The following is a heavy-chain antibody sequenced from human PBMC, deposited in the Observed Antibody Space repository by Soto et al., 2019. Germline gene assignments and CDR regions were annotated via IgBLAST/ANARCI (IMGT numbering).Heavy chain of an antibody. D-gene: IGHD6-6*01. J-gene: IGHJ5*02. CDR3: AREGSSSSDPNINWFDP. V-gene: IGHV1-2*04. CDR1: GYTFTGYY. CDR2: INPNSGGT. Sequence: QVQLVQSGAEVKKPGASVKVSCKASGYTFTGYYMHWVRQAPGQGLEWMGWINPNSGGTNYAQKCQGWVTMTRDTSISTAYMELSRLRSDDTAVYYCAREGSSSSDPNINWFDPWGQGTLVTVSS.